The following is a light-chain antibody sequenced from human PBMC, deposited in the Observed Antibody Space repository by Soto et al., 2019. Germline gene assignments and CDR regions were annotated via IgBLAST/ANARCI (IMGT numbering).Light chain of an antibody. J-gene: IGKJ1*01. Sequence: EIVMTQSPASLSVSPGERVTLSCRASHSVSSNLAWYQQKPGQAPRLLIYGASTRATGGPARFSGSGSGTEFTLTISSLQSEDFAVYYCQQYNNWPQTFGQGTKVEIK. CDR3: QQYNNWPQT. CDR1: HSVSSN. CDR2: GAS. V-gene: IGKV3-15*01.